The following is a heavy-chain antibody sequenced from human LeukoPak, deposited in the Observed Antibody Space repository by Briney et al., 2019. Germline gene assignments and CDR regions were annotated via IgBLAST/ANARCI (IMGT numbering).Heavy chain of an antibody. J-gene: IGHJ4*02. CDR1: GFTFSSYA. Sequence: PGRSLRLSCAASGFTFSSYAMHWVRQAPGKGLDWVAVISYDGNNKYYADSVKGRFTISRDNSKNTLYLRMNSLRAEDTAVYYCARPTPSFSSGWYNPYFDYWGQGTLVTVSS. D-gene: IGHD6-19*01. CDR3: ARPTPSFSSGWYNPYFDY. CDR2: ISYDGNNK. V-gene: IGHV3-30*04.